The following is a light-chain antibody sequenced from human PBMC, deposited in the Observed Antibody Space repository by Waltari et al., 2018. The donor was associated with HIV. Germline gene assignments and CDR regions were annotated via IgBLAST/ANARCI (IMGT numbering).Light chain of an antibody. Sequence: ASISCISSESLVHSDGNTDLSWLQQRPGQPPRLLVYKISNRFSGVPDRFSGGGTGTHFTLKISRVEAEDVGVYFCMQSTQFPLTFGQGTKLEIK. J-gene: IGKJ2*01. CDR3: MQSTQFPLT. V-gene: IGKV2-24*01. CDR2: KIS. CDR1: ESLVHSDGNTD.